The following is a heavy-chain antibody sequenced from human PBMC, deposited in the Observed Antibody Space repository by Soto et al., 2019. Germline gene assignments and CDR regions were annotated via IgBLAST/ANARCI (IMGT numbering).Heavy chain of an antibody. CDR2: ISCDGSNN. CDR1: GFTFSRYG. Sequence: QVQLVESGGGVVQPGRSLRLSCAASGFTFSRYGMHWVRQTPGKGLEWVAVISCDGSNNYYADSVKGRFTISRDNSKNTLYLKMNSLRAEDTAVYYCAKETYSGPLDYWGQGTLVTVSS. J-gene: IGHJ4*02. V-gene: IGHV3-30*18. D-gene: IGHD2-15*01. CDR3: AKETYSGPLDY.